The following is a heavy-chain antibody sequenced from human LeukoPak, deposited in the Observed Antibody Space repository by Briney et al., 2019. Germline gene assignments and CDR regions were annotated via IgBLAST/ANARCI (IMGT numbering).Heavy chain of an antibody. V-gene: IGHV4-59*01. CDR1: GGSISSYY. Sequence: SETLSLTCTVSGGSISSYYWSWIRQPPGKGLEWIGYIYYSGSTNYNPSLKSRVTISLDTSKNQFSLKLSSVTAADTAVYYCARDREAVAGNYYYYMDVWGKGTTVTISS. J-gene: IGHJ6*03. CDR2: IYYSGST. CDR3: ARDREAVAGNYYYYMDV. D-gene: IGHD6-19*01.